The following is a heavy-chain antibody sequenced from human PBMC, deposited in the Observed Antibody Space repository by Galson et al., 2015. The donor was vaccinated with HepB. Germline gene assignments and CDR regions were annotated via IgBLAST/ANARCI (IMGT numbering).Heavy chain of an antibody. J-gene: IGHJ4*02. V-gene: IGHV3-53*01. Sequence: SLRLSCAVSGFSVSDNYMSWVRQAPGKGLEWVSVIYGGGNTYYPDSLKGRFTISRDNSKNTLYLQVNSLRAEDTAVYYCAKNGFGEFFFDFWGQGTLLSVSS. CDR2: IYGGGNT. CDR3: AKNGFGEFFFDF. CDR1: GFSVSDNY. D-gene: IGHD3-3*01.